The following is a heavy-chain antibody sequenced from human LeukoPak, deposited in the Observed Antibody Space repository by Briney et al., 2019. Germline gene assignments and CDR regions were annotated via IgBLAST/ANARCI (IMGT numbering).Heavy chain of an antibody. CDR1: GFTFRNYA. CDR3: AKVAGVIAAAAPDY. J-gene: IGHJ4*02. V-gene: IGHV3-23*01. D-gene: IGHD6-13*01. Sequence: PGGSLRLSCVASGFTFRNYAMTWVRQAPGKGLEWVSAISGSGGSTYYADSVKGRFTISRDNSKNTLYLQMNSLRAEDTAVYYCAKVAGVIAAAAPDYWGQGTLVTVSS. CDR2: ISGSGGST.